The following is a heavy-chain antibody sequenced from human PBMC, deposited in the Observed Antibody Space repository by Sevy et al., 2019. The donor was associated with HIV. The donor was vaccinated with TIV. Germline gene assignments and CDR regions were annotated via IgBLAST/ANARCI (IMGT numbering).Heavy chain of an antibody. Sequence: SETSLTCTVSGGSISAYYWSWIRQPPGKGLEWIGYIHYTGNTKYNPSLESRVTISVDTSKNQFSLKLSSVTAADTAIYYCARAPPVRSGDDSLNWFAPWGQGTLVTVSS. J-gene: IGHJ5*02. CDR3: ARAPPVRSGDDSLNWFAP. CDR2: IHYTGNT. D-gene: IGHD5-12*01. CDR1: GGSISAYY. V-gene: IGHV4-59*01.